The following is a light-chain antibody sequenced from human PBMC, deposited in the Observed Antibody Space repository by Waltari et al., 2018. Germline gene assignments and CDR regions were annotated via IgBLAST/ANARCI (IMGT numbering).Light chain of an antibody. V-gene: IGKV2-30*01. CDR2: KAS. Sequence: DAVVTQSPLPLPVTLGQPASTSCRSSQSLIFSDGNTYLNWFQQRPGQSPRPLLYKASNRDSGVPDRFSGSVSGTDFTLSISRVEAEDVAVYYCMQGTHWPYTFGQGTRLEIK. CDR3: MQGTHWPYT. CDR1: QSLIFSDGNTY. J-gene: IGKJ2*01.